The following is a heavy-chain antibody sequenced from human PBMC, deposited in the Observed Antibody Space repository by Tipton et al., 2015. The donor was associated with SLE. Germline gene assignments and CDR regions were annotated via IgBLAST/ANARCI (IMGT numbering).Heavy chain of an antibody. CDR1: GFTFSDYY. V-gene: IGHV3-11*05. CDR2: ITTSDYT. J-gene: IGHJ1*01. CDR3: AKDMGAVAATYFQH. Sequence: SLRLSCAASGFTFSDYYMTWIRQAPGKGLEWVSYITTSDYTNYADSVKGRFTISRDNARKSLFLQMNSLRTEDTALYYCAKDMGAVAATYFQHWGQGTLVTVSS. D-gene: IGHD6-19*01.